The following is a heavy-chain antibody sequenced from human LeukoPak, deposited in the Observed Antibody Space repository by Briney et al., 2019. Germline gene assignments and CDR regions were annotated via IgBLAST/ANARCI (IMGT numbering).Heavy chain of an antibody. CDR2: IYVGGST. Sequence: SQTLSLICSVSGGSISSGSYHWSWIRQPAGKGLEWIGRIYVGGSTNYNPSLKRRVTISADTSKNQFSLKVTSVTAADTAVYFCARLTPYGDYYLDNWGQGMSVTVSP. CDR1: GGSISSGSYH. V-gene: IGHV4-61*02. CDR3: ARLTPYGDYYLDN. J-gene: IGHJ4*02. D-gene: IGHD4-17*01.